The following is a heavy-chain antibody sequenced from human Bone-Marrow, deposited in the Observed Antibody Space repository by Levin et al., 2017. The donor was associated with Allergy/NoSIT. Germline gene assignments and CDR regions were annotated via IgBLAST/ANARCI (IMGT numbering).Heavy chain of an antibody. Sequence: GGSLRLSCKASGYTFTATNIHWVRQAPGQGLEWMGIINPSAGGTYYAQNFQGRVTMTRDTSTSTVSMELSSLRSEDTAVYYCARSSSEYCSTASCHFDYWGQGTLVTVSS. CDR1: GYTFTATN. CDR2: INPSAGGT. CDR3: ARSSSEYCSTASCHFDY. V-gene: IGHV1-46*01. D-gene: IGHD2-2*01. J-gene: IGHJ4*02.